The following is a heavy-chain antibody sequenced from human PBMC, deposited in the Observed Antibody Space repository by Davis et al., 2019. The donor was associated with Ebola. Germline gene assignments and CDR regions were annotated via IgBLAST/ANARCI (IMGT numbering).Heavy chain of an antibody. CDR1: GFTFSSYA. CDR2: ISGSGGST. D-gene: IGHD2-8*02. Sequence: GESLKISCAASGFTFSSYAMSWVRQAPGKGLEWVSAISGSGGSTYYADSVKGRFTISRDNSKNTLYLQMNSLRAEDTAVYYCAKGDCTGGVCPGMDVWGQGTTVTVSS. J-gene: IGHJ6*02. CDR3: AKGDCTGGVCPGMDV. V-gene: IGHV3-23*01.